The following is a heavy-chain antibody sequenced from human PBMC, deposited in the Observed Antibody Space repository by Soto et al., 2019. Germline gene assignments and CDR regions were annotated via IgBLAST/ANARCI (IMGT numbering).Heavy chain of an antibody. D-gene: IGHD4-17*01. CDR2: ISSSSSYI. Sequence: ESGGGLVKPGGSLRLSCAASGFTFSSYSMNWVRQAPGKGLEWVSSISSSSSYIYYADSVKGRFTISRDNAKNSLYLQMNSLRAEDTAVYYCASNGDYGGPFDYWGQGTLVTVSS. J-gene: IGHJ4*02. CDR3: ASNGDYGGPFDY. CDR1: GFTFSSYS. V-gene: IGHV3-21*01.